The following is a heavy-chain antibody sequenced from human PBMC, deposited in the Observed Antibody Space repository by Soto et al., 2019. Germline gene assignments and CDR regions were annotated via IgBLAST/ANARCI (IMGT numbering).Heavy chain of an antibody. J-gene: IGHJ3*02. CDR1: GYTFTGHY. CDR2: INSNSVGT. Sequence: GASVKVSCKASGYTFTGHYMHWVRQAPGQGLEWMGWINSNSVGTNYAQKFQGRVTMTRDTSISTAYMALSRLRSDDTAVYYCAREPMVRAAHGFDIWGQGTMVTVSS. D-gene: IGHD3-10*01. V-gene: IGHV1-2*02. CDR3: AREPMVRAAHGFDI.